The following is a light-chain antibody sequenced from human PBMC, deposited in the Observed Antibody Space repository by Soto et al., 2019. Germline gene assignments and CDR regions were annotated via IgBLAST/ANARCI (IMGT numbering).Light chain of an antibody. V-gene: IGLV1-44*01. Sequence: QSVLTQPPSASGTPGQRVTISCSGSSSNIGSNTVNWYQQLPGTAPKLLIYSNNQRPSGVPDRFSGSKSGTSASLAISGLQSEDEADYYCSSYAERNSVLFGGGTKLTVL. CDR1: SSNIGSNT. J-gene: IGLJ3*02. CDR3: SSYAERNSVL. CDR2: SNN.